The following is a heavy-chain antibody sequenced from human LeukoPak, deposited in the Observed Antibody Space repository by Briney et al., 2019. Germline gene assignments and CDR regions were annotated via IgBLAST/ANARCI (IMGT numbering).Heavy chain of an antibody. CDR3: ARLYCSRTSCYYTN. Sequence: PSETLSLTCTVSGGSVSSGSYYWSWIRQPPGKGLEWIGYIYYSGSTSYNPSLKSRVTISVDTSKNQFSLKLSSVTAADTAVYYCARLYCSRTSCYYTNWGQGTLVTVPS. CDR2: IYYSGST. V-gene: IGHV4-61*01. J-gene: IGHJ4*02. CDR1: GGSVSSGSYY. D-gene: IGHD2-2*01.